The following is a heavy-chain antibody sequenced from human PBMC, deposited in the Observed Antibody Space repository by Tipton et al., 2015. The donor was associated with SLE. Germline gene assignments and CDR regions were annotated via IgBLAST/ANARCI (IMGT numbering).Heavy chain of an antibody. CDR2: ISYDGNNK. CDR3: ARVLGSYYGMDV. Sequence: SLRLSCAASGFTFSIYSMHWVRQAPGKGLEWVAVISYDGNNKYFADSVKGRFTISRDNSKNTLYLQMNSLRAEDTAVYYCARVLGSYYGMDVWGQGTTVTVSS. J-gene: IGHJ6*02. V-gene: IGHV3-30*04. CDR1: GFTFSIYS.